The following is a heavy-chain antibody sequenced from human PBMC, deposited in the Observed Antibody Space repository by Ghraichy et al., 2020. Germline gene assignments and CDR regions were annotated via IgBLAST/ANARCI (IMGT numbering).Heavy chain of an antibody. CDR3: ARPDYGSGENYYGMDV. D-gene: IGHD3-10*01. CDR2: IIPIFGTA. V-gene: IGHV1-69*13. CDR1: GGTFSSYA. J-gene: IGHJ6*02. Sequence: SVKVSCKASGGTFSSYAISWVRQAPGQGLEWMGGIIPIFGTANYAQKFQGRVTITADESTSTAYMELSSLRSEDTAVYYCARPDYGSGENYYGMDVWGQGTTVTVSS.